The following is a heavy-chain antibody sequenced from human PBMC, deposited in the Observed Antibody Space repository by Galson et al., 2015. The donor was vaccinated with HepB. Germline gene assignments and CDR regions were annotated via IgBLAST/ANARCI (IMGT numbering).Heavy chain of an antibody. J-gene: IGHJ3*02. CDR2: IIPILGIA. Sequence: SVKVSCKASGGTFSSYAISWVRQAPGQGLEWMGRIIPILGIANYAQKFQGRVTMTEDTSTDTAYMELSSLRSEDTAVYYCATDNPPLVAFDIWGQGTMVTVSS. D-gene: IGHD2-21*01. CDR3: ATDNPPLVAFDI. CDR1: GGTFSSYA. V-gene: IGHV1-69*04.